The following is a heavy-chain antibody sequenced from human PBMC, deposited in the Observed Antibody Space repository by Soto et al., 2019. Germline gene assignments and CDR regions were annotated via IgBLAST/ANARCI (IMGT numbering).Heavy chain of an antibody. CDR2: IITGSGST. D-gene: IGHD6-6*01. CDR3: AEIAAPLYYYYGMDV. J-gene: IGHJ6*02. Sequence: QTGGSLRLSCAASGFTFTTYAMTWVRQAPGKGLEWVSSIITGSGSTYYADSVKGRFTISRDITKSTLYLQMNSLRAEDTAVYYCAEIAAPLYYYYGMDVWGQGTTVTVS. CDR1: GFTFTTYA. V-gene: IGHV3-23*01.